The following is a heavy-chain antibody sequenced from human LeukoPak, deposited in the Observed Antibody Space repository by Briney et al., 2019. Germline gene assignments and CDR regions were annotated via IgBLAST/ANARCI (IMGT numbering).Heavy chain of an antibody. CDR1: GYSFTSYW. D-gene: IGHD3-10*01. CDR2: IYPGDSDT. CDR3: ARQNVDTAMASLLWFGELSTNWFGP. J-gene: IGHJ5*02. V-gene: IGHV5-51*01. Sequence: GESPQISCKGSGYSFTSYWIGWVRQMPGKGLEWLGIIYPGDSDTRYSPSFQGQVTISADKSISPASLQWSSLKASDTAMYYCARQNVDTAMASLLWFGELSTNWFGPWGQRTLVTVS.